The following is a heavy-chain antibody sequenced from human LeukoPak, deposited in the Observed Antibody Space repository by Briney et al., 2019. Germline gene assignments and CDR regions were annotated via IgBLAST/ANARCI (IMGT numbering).Heavy chain of an antibody. D-gene: IGHD3-22*01. J-gene: IGHJ6*02. CDR1: GFTFSSYS. CDR3: AREYDSSGYYLAPYYYYGMDV. V-gene: IGHV3-48*01. CDR2: ITASGTAM. Sequence: GGSLRLSCAASGFTFSSYSMNWVRQAPGKGLEWVSHITASGTAMFYADSVKGRFTISRDNAKNSLYLQMNSLRAEDTAVYYCAREYDSSGYYLAPYYYYGMDVWGQGTTVTVSS.